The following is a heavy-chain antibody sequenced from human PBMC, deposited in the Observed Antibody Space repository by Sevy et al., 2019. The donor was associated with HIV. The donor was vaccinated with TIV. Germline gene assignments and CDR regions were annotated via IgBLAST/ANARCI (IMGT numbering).Heavy chain of an antibody. D-gene: IGHD6-13*01. Sequence: GESLKISCKGSGYSFTSYWIGWVRQMPGKGLEWMWIIYPGDSDTRYSPSFQGQVTISADKSISTAYLQWSSLKAPETAMYYCASHRGYSTTPTYYYSGMDVWGQGTTVTVSS. CDR1: GYSFTSYW. CDR2: IYPGDSDT. CDR3: ASHRGYSTTPTYYYSGMDV. J-gene: IGHJ6*02. V-gene: IGHV5-51*01.